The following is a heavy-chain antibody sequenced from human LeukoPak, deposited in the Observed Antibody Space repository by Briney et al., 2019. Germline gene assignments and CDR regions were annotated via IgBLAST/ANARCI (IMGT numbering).Heavy chain of an antibody. V-gene: IGHV4-59*01. Sequence: PSETLSLTCTVSGGSISSYYWSWIRQPPGKGLEWIGYIYYSGSTNYNPSLKSRVTISVDTSKNQFSLKLSSVTAADTAVYYCARITGTTDGWFDPWGQGTLVTVSS. CDR3: ARITGTTDGWFDP. J-gene: IGHJ5*02. CDR1: GGSISSYY. D-gene: IGHD1-20*01. CDR2: IYYSGST.